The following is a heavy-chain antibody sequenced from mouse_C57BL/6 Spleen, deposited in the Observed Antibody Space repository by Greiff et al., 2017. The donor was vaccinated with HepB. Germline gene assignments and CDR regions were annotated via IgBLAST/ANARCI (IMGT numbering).Heavy chain of an antibody. J-gene: IGHJ4*01. D-gene: IGHD2-1*01. CDR1: GYAFSSSW. CDR3: ANGNYEAYYAMDY. Sequence: VQLQQSGPELVKPGASVKISCKASGYAFSSSWMNWVKQRPGKGLEWIGRIYPGDGDTNYNGKFKGKDTLTADKSSSTAYMQLSSLTSEDSAVYFCANGNYEAYYAMDYWGQGTSVTVSS. V-gene: IGHV1-82*01. CDR2: IYPGDGDT.